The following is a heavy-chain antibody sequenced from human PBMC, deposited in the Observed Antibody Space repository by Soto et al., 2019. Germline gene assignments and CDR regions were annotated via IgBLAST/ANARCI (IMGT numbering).Heavy chain of an antibody. CDR2: IIGSSSTI. CDR3: ARDRPVDY. J-gene: IGHJ4*02. V-gene: IGHV3-48*02. Sequence: GGSLRLSCAGSGFTFSAFSMNWVRQAPGQGLEWISYIIGSSSTIYYADSVKGRFSISRDNAKNSVYLQMNNLRHEDTAVYYCARDRPVDYWGQGTPVTVSA. CDR1: GFTFSAFS.